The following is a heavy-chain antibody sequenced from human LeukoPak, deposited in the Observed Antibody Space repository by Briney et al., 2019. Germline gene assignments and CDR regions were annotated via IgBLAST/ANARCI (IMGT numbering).Heavy chain of an antibody. CDR2: FYYSAST. D-gene: IGHD6-19*01. J-gene: IGHJ4*02. CDR3: ARASSSGWYYFDY. Sequence: PSETLSLTCTVSGGSISTYYWSWIRQPPGKGLEWIGYFYYSASTNYNPSLKSRVTISVDTSKNQFSLKLSSVTAEDTAVYYCARASSSGWYYFDYWGQGTLVTVSS. CDR1: GGSISTYY. V-gene: IGHV4-59*01.